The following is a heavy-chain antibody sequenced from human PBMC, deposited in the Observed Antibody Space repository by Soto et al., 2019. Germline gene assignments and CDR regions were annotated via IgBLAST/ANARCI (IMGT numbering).Heavy chain of an antibody. CDR1: GFTFSSYS. V-gene: IGHV3-21*01. J-gene: IGHJ4*02. CDR3: AREVVYCGGDCHPDY. D-gene: IGHD2-21*02. Sequence: EVQLVESGGGLVKPGGSLRLSCAASGFTFSSYSMNWVRQAPGKGLEWVSSISSSSSYIYYADSVKGRFNISRDNAKNSMYLQMNSLRAEDTAVYYCAREVVYCGGDCHPDYWGQGTLVTVSS. CDR2: ISSSSSYI.